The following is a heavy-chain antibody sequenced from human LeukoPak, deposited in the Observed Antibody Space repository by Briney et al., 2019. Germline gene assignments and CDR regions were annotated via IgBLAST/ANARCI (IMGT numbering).Heavy chain of an antibody. J-gene: IGHJ4*02. CDR1: GFTFSNYW. CDR2: IKEDGSEK. V-gene: IGHV3-7*01. Sequence: GGSLRLSCAASGFTFSNYWMSWVRQAPGKGLEWVANIKEDGSEKYYVDSVKGRFTISRDNAKNSLYLQMNSLRAEDTAVYYCARDLGGYSGYDFDYWGQGTLVTVSS. D-gene: IGHD5-12*01. CDR3: ARDLGGYSGYDFDY.